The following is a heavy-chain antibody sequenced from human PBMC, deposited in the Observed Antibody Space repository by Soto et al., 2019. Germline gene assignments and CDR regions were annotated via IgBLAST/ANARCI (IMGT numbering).Heavy chain of an antibody. V-gene: IGHV1-3*01. D-gene: IGHD3-10*01. J-gene: IGHJ6*02. CDR1: GYTFTNYA. Sequence: ASVKVSCKASGYTFTNYAMHWVRQAPGQRLEWMGWINAGNGSTKYSQKFQGRVTITRDTSASTAYMELSSLRSEDTAVYYCARGPLLWGDVWGQGTTVTVSS. CDR2: INAGNGST. CDR3: ARGPLLWGDV.